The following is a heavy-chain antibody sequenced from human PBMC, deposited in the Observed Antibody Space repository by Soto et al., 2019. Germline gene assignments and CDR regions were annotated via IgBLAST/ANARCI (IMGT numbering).Heavy chain of an antibody. D-gene: IGHD1-26*01. CDR2: ISAYNGNT. CDR1: GYTFTSYG. Sequence: QVQLVQSGAEVKKPGASVKVSCKASGYTFTSYGISWVRQAPGQGLEWMGWISAYNGNTNYAQKLQGRVTMTTDTPTSKAYMELRSVRSDDTAVYYCARDRGSYALDYWGQGTLVTVSS. V-gene: IGHV1-18*01. J-gene: IGHJ4*02. CDR3: ARDRGSYALDY.